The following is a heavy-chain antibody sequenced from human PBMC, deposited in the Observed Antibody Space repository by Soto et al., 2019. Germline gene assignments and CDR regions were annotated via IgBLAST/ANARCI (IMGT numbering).Heavy chain of an antibody. V-gene: IGHV3-53*01. CDR2: IYSGGST. D-gene: IGHD1-26*01. CDR3: ACLVGAATDFDY. J-gene: IGHJ4*02. CDR1: GFTVSSNY. Sequence: QSGGSLRLSCAASGFTVSSNYMSWVRQAPGKGLEWVSVIYSGGSTYYADSVKGRFTISRDNSRNTLYLQMNSLRAEDTAVYYCACLVGAATDFDYWGQGTLVTVSS.